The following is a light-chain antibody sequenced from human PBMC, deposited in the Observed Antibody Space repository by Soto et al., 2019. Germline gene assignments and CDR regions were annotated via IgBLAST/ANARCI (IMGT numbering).Light chain of an antibody. CDR2: SNS. J-gene: IGLJ3*02. CDR1: SSNIGSNV. Sequence: QSVLTQPPSTSGTPGQRVTISCSGSSSNIGSNVLNWYQQLPGTAPKLLIYSNSQRASGVPDRFSGSKSGTSASLAISGLQSEDEADYYCAAWDDRLNGPVFGGGTKLTVL. V-gene: IGLV1-44*01. CDR3: AAWDDRLNGPV.